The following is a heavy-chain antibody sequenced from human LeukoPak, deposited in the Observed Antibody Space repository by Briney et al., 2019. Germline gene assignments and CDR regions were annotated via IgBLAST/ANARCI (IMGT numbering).Heavy chain of an antibody. J-gene: IGHJ6*03. CDR1: GGSISSYY. Sequence: PSETLSLTCTVSGGSISSYYWSWIRQPAGKGLEWIGRIYTSGSTNYNPSLKSRVTMSVDTSKNQFSLKLSSVTAADTAVYYCARHYSQWRSHYYYYMDVWGKGTTVTISS. CDR3: ARHYSQWRSHYYYYMDV. D-gene: IGHD6-19*01. CDR2: IYTSGST. V-gene: IGHV4-4*07.